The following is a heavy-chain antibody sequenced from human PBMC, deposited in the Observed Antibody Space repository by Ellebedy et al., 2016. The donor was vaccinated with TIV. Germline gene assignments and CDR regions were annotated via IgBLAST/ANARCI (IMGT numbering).Heavy chain of an antibody. CDR1: GGSISSSSYY. Sequence: LSLTCTVSGGSISSSSYYWGWIRQPPGKGLEWVGRIRNKANSYTTEYAASVKGRITISRDDSKNSVYLQMNSLKAEDTAVYYCSRDLQWRGGNYWGQGTLVTVSS. CDR2: IRNKANSYTT. J-gene: IGHJ4*02. V-gene: IGHV3-72*01. CDR3: SRDLQWRGGNY. D-gene: IGHD6-19*01.